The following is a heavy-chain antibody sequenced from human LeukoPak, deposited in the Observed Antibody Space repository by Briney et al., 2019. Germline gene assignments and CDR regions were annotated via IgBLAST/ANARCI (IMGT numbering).Heavy chain of an antibody. J-gene: IGHJ6*03. V-gene: IGHV1-69*06. D-gene: IGHD6-13*01. CDR2: IIPIFGTA. Sequence: ASVKVSCKASGGTFSSYAISWVRQAPGQGLEWMGGIIPIFGTANYAQKFQGRVTITADKSTSTAYMELSSLRSEDTAVYYCARVSLGDSSSWYEYYYYYMDVWGKATTVTVSS. CDR3: ARVSLGDSSSWYEYYYYYMDV. CDR1: GGTFSSYA.